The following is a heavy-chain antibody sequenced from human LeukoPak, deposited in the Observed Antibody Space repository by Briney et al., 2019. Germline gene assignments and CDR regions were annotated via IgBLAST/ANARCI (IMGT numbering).Heavy chain of an antibody. CDR3: ARDSHPRLSGGWYRTTKGYGMDV. V-gene: IGHV3-53*01. Sequence: GGSLRLSCAASGFTVSSNYMSWVRQAPGKGLEWVSVIYSGGSTYYADSVKGRFAISRDNSKNTLYLQMNSLRAEDTAVYYCARDSHPRLSGGWYRTTKGYGMDVWGQGTTVTVSS. CDR1: GFTVSSNY. J-gene: IGHJ6*02. CDR2: IYSGGST. D-gene: IGHD6-19*01.